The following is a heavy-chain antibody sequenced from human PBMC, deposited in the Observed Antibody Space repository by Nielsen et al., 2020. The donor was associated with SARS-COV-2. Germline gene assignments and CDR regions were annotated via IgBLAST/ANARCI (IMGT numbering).Heavy chain of an antibody. Sequence: GGSLRLSCAASGFTFETSAMSWVRQAPGKGLEWVSVIYSGGSTYYVDSVKGRFTISRDNSKNTLYLQMNSLRAEDTAVYYCAREVYAFDIWGQGTMVTVSS. D-gene: IGHD6-6*01. CDR1: GFTFETSA. J-gene: IGHJ3*02. CDR3: AREVYAFDI. V-gene: IGHV3-66*01. CDR2: IYSGGST.